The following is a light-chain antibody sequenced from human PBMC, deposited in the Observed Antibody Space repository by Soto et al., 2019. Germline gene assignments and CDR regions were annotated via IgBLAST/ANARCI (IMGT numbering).Light chain of an antibody. CDR3: EAWDDSLNGVV. V-gene: IGLV1-44*01. CDR1: SSNIETNT. Sequence: QSVLTQPPSASGTPGQRVTISCSGSSSNIETNTVNWYQQLPGTAPKLLLYSNNQRPSGVPDRFSGSQSGTSASLAISGLQSEDEADYYCEAWDDSLNGVVFGGGTKLTVL. J-gene: IGLJ2*01. CDR2: SNN.